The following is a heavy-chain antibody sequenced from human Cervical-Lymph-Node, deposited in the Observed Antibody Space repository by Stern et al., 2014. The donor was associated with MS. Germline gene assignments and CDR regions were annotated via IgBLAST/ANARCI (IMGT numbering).Heavy chain of an antibody. CDR1: GFIFSGSG. V-gene: IGHV3-30*18. D-gene: IGHD2-2*01. CDR2: ISSDGSTT. CDR3: AKGCSGSSNCFYTDY. Sequence: VQLDESGGGVVRPGRSLRLSCAASGFIFSGSGLHWGRRAPGKGLEWVAIISSDGSTTYYADSVKGRFTISRDNSKSTLYLQMNSLRAEDMAVYYCAKGCSGSSNCFYTDYWGQGTLVTVSS. J-gene: IGHJ4*02.